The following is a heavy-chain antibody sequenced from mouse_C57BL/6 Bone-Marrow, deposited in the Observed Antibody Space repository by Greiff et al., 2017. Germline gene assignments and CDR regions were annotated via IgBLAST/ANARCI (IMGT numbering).Heavy chain of an antibody. CDR3: ARDYYGSSYDWYFDV. D-gene: IGHD1-1*01. Sequence: EVQLQQSGPELVKPGASVKISCKASGYSFTDYNMNWVKQSNGKSLEWIGVINPNYGTPSYNQKFKGKATLTVDQSSSTAYMQLNSLTSEYSSVYYCARDYYGSSYDWYFDVWGTGTTVTVSS. CDR1: GYSFTDYN. CDR2: INPNYGTP. V-gene: IGHV1-39*01. J-gene: IGHJ1*03.